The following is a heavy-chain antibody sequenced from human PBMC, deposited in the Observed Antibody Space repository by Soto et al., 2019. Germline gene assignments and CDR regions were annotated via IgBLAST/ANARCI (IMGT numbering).Heavy chain of an antibody. D-gene: IGHD1-26*01. CDR2: LGFDGGGR. V-gene: IGHV3-33*01. Sequence: VGSLRLSCAASGFAFSSYGMHWVRQTPGKGLEWVAVLGFDGGGRYYADSVKGRFTITRDNSRNTLHLQMDSLRVEDTALYYCAREPVGPDYAMDVWGQGTMVTVSS. CDR3: AREPVGPDYAMDV. J-gene: IGHJ6*02. CDR1: GFAFSSYG.